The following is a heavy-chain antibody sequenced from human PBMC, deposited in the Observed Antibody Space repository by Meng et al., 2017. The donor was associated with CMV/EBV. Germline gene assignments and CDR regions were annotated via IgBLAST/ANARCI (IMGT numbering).Heavy chain of an antibody. V-gene: IGHV4-39*07. CDR3: ATDRDHTSFYSGMDV. D-gene: IGHD1-14*01. J-gene: IGHJ6*02. Sequence: GSLRLSCNVSGGSISSTTNYWGWVRQPPGEGLEWIGRIYYSGTTYYSSSLKSRVTLSLDTSKNQFSRRLSSVTAADSAVYYCATDRDHTSFYSGMDVWGQGTTVTVSS. CDR1: GGSISSTTNY. CDR2: IYYSGTT.